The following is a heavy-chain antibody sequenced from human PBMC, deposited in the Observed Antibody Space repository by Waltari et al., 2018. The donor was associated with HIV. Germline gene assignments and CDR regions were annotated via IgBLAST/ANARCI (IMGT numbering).Heavy chain of an antibody. V-gene: IGHV6-1*02. CDR2: TYYRSEWRF. J-gene: IGHJ4*02. D-gene: IGHD4-17*01. Sequence: QVRLQQSGPGVMKTSQTLSLTCDISRDSLSINTAAGNWVRRSPSRGFEWLGKTYYRSEWRFDYAGSMKGRLSISVDIAMNQFSLHLTSLIPDDTATYYCVRDSYGFDIWGQGNPV. CDR3: VRDSYGFDI. CDR1: RDSLSINTAA.